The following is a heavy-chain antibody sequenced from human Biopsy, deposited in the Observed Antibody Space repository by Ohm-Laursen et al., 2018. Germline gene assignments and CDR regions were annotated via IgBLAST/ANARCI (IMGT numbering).Heavy chain of an antibody. Sequence: ASVKVSCNASGYTFTSYDITWVRQASGQGPEWIGWLDPVSGNSNFGQKFRGRVTVTSDTSISTAYMELSGLTSDDTATYYCGRAVRNQLLTDPWGQGTLVTVTS. CDR3: GRAVRNQLLTDP. CDR1: GYTFTSYD. V-gene: IGHV1-8*01. J-gene: IGHJ5*02. D-gene: IGHD1-7*01. CDR2: LDPVSGNS.